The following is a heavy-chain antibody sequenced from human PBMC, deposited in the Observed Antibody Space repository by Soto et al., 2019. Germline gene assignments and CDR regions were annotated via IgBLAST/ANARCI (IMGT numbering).Heavy chain of an antibody. V-gene: IGHV3-48*02. D-gene: IGHD4-17*01. CDR1: GFTFSSYS. CDR2: ISSSSTI. CDR3: AKEMMTTVTTIDY. Sequence: GGSLRLSCAASGFTFSSYSMNWVRQAPGKGLEWVSYISSSSTIYYADSVKGRFTISRDNSKNTLYLQMNSLRDEDTAVYYCAKEMMTTVTTIDYWGQGTLVTVYS. J-gene: IGHJ4*02.